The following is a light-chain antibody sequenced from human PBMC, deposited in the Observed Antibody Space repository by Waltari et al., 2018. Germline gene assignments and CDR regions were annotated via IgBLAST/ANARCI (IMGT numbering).Light chain of an antibody. Sequence: QSVLTQPPSVSGAPGQRVTISCPGSSPNIGAGYDLHWYQQLPGTAPNLLIYDNSNRPSGVPDRFSGSKSGTSASLAITGLQAEDEADYYCQSYDSSLSGCVFGGGTKLTVL. CDR2: DNS. J-gene: IGLJ3*02. CDR3: QSYDSSLSGCV. CDR1: SPNIGAGYD. V-gene: IGLV1-40*01.